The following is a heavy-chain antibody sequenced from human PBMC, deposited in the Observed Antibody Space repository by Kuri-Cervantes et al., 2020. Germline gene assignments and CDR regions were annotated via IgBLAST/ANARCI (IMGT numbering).Heavy chain of an antibody. J-gene: IGHJ4*02. CDR1: GGSISSSNW. Sequence: GSLRLSCAVSGGSISSSNWWSWVRHPPGKGLEWIGEIYHSGSTNYNPSLKSRVTISVDTSKNQFSLKLSSVTAADTAVYYCARELGPDYGDSYFDYWGQGTLVTVSS. D-gene: IGHD4-17*01. CDR2: IYHSGST. V-gene: IGHV4-4*02. CDR3: ARELGPDYGDSYFDY.